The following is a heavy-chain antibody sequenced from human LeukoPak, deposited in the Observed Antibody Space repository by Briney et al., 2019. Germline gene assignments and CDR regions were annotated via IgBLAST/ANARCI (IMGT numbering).Heavy chain of an antibody. J-gene: IGHJ5*02. CDR1: GFTFSSYW. Sequence: GGSLRLSCAASGFTFSSYWMSWVRQAPGEGLEWVANIKQDGSEKYYVDSVKGRFTISRDNAKNSLYLQMNSLRAEDTAVYYCARDGPNVLLWFGELTNNWFDPWGQGTLVTVSS. D-gene: IGHD3-10*01. CDR3: ARDGPNVLLWFGELTNNWFDP. V-gene: IGHV3-7*03. CDR2: IKQDGSEK.